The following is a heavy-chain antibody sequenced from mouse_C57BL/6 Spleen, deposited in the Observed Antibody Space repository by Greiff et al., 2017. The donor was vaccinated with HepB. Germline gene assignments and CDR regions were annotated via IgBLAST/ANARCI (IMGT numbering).Heavy chain of an antibody. CDR3: ARGPYYYYGSLYYFEY. V-gene: IGHV1-55*01. D-gene: IGHD1-1*01. Sequence: VQLQQPGAELVKPGASVKMSCKASGYTFTSYWITWVKQRPGQGLEWIGDIYPGSGSTNYNEKFKSKATLTVDTSSSTAYMQLSSLTSEDSAVYYCARGPYYYYGSLYYFEYWGQGTTLTVSS. CDR1: GYTFTSYW. CDR2: IYPGSGST. J-gene: IGHJ2*01.